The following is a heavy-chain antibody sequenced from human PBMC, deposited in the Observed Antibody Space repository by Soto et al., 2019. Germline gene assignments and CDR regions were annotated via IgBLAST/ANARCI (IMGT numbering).Heavy chain of an antibody. D-gene: IGHD3-3*01. J-gene: IGHJ4*02. CDR3: ARDRDYDFN. V-gene: IGHV4-4*02. CDR2: IYHSGST. Sequence: ASAVSRGCIRIRNGGSWVRQPPGKGLEWIGEIYHSGSTNYNPSLKSRVTISVDKSKNQFSLKLSSVTAADTAVYYCARDRDYDFNWGQGTLVT. CDR1: RGCIRIRNG.